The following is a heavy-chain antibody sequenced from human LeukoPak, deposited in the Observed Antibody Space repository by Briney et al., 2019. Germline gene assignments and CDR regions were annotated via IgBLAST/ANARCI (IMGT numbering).Heavy chain of an antibody. V-gene: IGHV3-23*01. CDR1: GFTFSSYA. D-gene: IGHD2-15*01. CDR3: AKSQLAYCSGGSCFDAFDI. J-gene: IGHJ3*02. Sequence: GGSLRLSCTASGFTFSSYAMSRVRQTPGKGLEWVSALSHSAYTTYYADSVKGRFTISRDNSKNTLYLQMNSLRAEDTAVYYCAKSQLAYCSGGSCFDAFDIWGQGTMVTVSS. CDR2: LSHSAYTT.